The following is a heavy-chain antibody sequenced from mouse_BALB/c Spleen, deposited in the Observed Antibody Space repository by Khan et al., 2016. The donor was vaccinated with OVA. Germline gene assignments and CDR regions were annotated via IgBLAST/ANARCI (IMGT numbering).Heavy chain of an antibody. V-gene: IGHV5-9*02. CDR1: GFAFSSYD. CDR2: ISGTGIYT. CDR3: ARPSYDCNPWFPY. Sequence: DVNLVESGGGLVKPGGSLKLSCEPSGFAFSSYDMSWVRQTPEKRLEWVATISGTGIYTYYPDSVKGRFTISRDNARNTLYLQMSSLRSEDTALYYCARPSYDCNPWFPYGGQGTLVTVPA. D-gene: IGHD2-10*01. J-gene: IGHJ3*01.